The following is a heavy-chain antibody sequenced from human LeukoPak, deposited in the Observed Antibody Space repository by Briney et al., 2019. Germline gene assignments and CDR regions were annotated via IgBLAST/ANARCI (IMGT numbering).Heavy chain of an antibody. CDR2: IYYSGST. CDR3: ARQVVAAATTFDY. J-gene: IGHJ4*02. V-gene: IGHV4-39*01. CDR1: GGSISSSSYY. D-gene: IGHD2-15*01. Sequence: SETLSLTCTVSGGSISSSSYYWGWIRQPPGKGLEWIGSIYYSGSTNYNPSLKSRVTISVDTSKNQFSLNLSSVTAADTAVYYCARQVVAAATTFDYWGQGTLVTVSS.